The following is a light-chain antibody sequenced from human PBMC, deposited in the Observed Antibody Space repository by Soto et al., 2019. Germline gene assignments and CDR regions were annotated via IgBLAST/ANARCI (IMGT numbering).Light chain of an antibody. V-gene: IGLV6-57*02. CDR3: QSYDSTSQV. Sequence: NFMLTPPHSVSESPGKTVTISCTGSSGSIASNYVQWFQQRPGSAPTTVISKNNQRPSGVPDRFSGSIDISSNSASLTISGLKTEDEADYSCQSYDSTSQVFGGGTKLTVL. CDR1: SGSIASNY. CDR2: KNN. J-gene: IGLJ3*02.